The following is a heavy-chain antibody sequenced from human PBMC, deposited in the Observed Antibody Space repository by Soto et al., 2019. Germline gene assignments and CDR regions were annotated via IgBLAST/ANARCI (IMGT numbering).Heavy chain of an antibody. CDR3: ARNREYSGKGGFYYGMDV. CDR1: GFTLKSSG. Sequence: QVQLVESGGGVVQAGRSLSLSCAASGFTLKSSGMHWVRQAPGKGLEWVAVIWYDGNTKYYVDSVKGRFTISRDESKNSLYLQMSSLRAEDTAVYYCARNREYSGKGGFYYGMDVWGQGTTVTVSS. D-gene: IGHD5-12*01. J-gene: IGHJ6*02. CDR2: IWYDGNTK. V-gene: IGHV3-33*01.